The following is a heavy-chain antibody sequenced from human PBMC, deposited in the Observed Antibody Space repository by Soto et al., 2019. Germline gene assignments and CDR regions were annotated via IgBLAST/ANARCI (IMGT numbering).Heavy chain of an antibody. Sequence: QVQLVQSGAEVKKPGSSVKVSCKASGGTFRSYSINWVRQAPGQGLEWMGGIIPIFGTATYAKKFQGRVTITADDSASTAYMELSSVTSEDTALYFRSPSVYCSTTTCYYCYGMDVWGQGTTVTVSS. J-gene: IGHJ6*02. CDR1: GGTFRSYS. D-gene: IGHD2-2*01. V-gene: IGHV1-69*01. CDR2: IIPIFGTA. CDR3: SPSVYCSTTTCYYCYGMDV.